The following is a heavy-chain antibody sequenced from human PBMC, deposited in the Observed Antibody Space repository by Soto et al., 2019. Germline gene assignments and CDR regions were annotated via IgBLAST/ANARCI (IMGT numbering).Heavy chain of an antibody. D-gene: IGHD3-3*01. CDR1: GFTFSSYG. CDR2: ISYDGSNK. Sequence: GGSLRLSCAASGFTFSSYGMHWVRQAPGKGLEWVAVISYDGSNKYYADSVKGRFTISRDNSKNTLYLQMNSLRAEDTAVYYCAKDFWSGYYKGYYFDYWGQGTLVTVSS. V-gene: IGHV3-30*18. CDR3: AKDFWSGYYKGYYFDY. J-gene: IGHJ4*02.